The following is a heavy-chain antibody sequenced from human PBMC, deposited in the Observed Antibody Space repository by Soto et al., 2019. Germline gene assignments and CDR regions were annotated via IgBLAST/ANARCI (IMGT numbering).Heavy chain of an antibody. CDR1: GGPISSYY. CDR3: ARDRMFDY. V-gene: IGHV4-59*01. CDR2: IYYSGST. Sequence: QVQLQESGPGLVKPSETLSLTCTVSGGPISSYYWSWIRQPPGKGLEWIGYIYYSGSTNYNPSLKSRVTISVDTSKNQFSLKLSSVTAAVTAVYYCARDRMFDYWGQGTLVTVSS. J-gene: IGHJ4*02.